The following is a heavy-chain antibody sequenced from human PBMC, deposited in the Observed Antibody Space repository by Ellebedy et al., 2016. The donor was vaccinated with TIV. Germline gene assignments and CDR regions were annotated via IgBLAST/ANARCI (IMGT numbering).Heavy chain of an antibody. V-gene: IGHV3-66*01. CDR1: GFTVSSNY. Sequence: GGSLRLSCAASGFTVSSNYMSWVRQAPGKGLEWVSVIYSGGSTYYADSVKGRFTISRDNSKNTLYLQMNSLRAEDTAVYYCARVDTAMGWFDPWGQGTLVTVSS. CDR2: IYSGGST. D-gene: IGHD5-18*01. CDR3: ARVDTAMGWFDP. J-gene: IGHJ5*02.